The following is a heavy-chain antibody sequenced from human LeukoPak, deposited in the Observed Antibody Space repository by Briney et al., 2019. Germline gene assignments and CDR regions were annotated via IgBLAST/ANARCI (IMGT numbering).Heavy chain of an antibody. CDR2: INPNSGGT. V-gene: IGHV1-2*02. J-gene: IGHJ3*02. CDR3: ARDSGIYRDGFDI. CDR1: GCSFTAYY. D-gene: IGHD1-26*01. Sequence: GASVKVSCKASGCSFTAYYMHWVRQAPGQGLEWMGWINPNSGGTNYAQKFQGRVTMTRDTSITTAYMELSRLRSDDTAVYYCARDSGIYRDGFDIWGQGTMVTVSS.